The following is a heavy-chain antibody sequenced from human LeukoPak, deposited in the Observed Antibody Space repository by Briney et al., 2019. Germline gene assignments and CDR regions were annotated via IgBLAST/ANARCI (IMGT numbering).Heavy chain of an antibody. CDR1: GFTFSSYK. D-gene: IGHD4-17*01. CDR2: ISSSGSTI. Sequence: GGSLRLSCAASGFTFSSYKMNWVRQAPGKGLEWVSYISSSGSTIYYADSVKGRFTISRDNAKNSLYLQMNSLRAEDTAVYYCARVLPYGDYDYYFDYWGQGTLVTVSS. J-gene: IGHJ4*02. V-gene: IGHV3-48*03. CDR3: ARVLPYGDYDYYFDY.